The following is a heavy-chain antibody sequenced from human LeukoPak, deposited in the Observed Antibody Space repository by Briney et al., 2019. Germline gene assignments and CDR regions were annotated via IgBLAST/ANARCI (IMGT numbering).Heavy chain of an antibody. CDR1: GGTFSSYA. CDR2: IIPIFGTA. D-gene: IGHD6-19*01. V-gene: IGHV1-69*01. J-gene: IGHJ4*02. Sequence: SVKVSCKASGGTFSSYAISWVRQAPGQGLEWMGGIIPIFGTANYAQKFQGRVTITADESTSTAYMELISLRSEDTAVYYCAREGDSSGWYLDFDYWGQGTLVTVSS. CDR3: AREGDSSGWYLDFDY.